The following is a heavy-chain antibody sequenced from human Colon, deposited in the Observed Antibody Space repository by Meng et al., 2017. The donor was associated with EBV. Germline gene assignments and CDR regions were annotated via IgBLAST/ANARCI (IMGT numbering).Heavy chain of an antibody. J-gene: IGHJ4*02. CDR3: ARRTTVNLRSFDS. D-gene: IGHD4-17*01. V-gene: IGHV4-34*01. CDR2: INHSGST. CDR1: GGSFSGYY. Sequence: QVQIQQWGAGLLKPSEPLSLTCAVSGGSFSGYYWSWIRQAPGKGLEWIGEINHSGSTKFNPPLESRVSISVDTSENQVSLKLTSVTAADTAVYYCARRTTVNLRSFDSWGQGTLVTVSS.